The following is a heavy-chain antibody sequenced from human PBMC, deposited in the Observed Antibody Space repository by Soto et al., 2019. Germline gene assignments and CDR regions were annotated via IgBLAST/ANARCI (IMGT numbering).Heavy chain of an antibody. V-gene: IGHV1-2*02. Sequence: ASVKVSCKASGYTFTGYYMHWVRQAPGQGLEWMGWINPNSGGTNYAQKFQGRVTMTRDTSISTAYMELSRLRSDDTAVYYCARVPYDSSGYYPLDPWGQGTLVTVSS. CDR3: ARVPYDSSGYYPLDP. D-gene: IGHD3-22*01. CDR2: INPNSGGT. J-gene: IGHJ5*02. CDR1: GYTFTGYY.